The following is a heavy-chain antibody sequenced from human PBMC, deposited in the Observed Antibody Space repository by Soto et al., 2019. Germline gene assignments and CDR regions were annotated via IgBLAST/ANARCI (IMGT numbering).Heavy chain of an antibody. CDR1: GFTFSSYS. CDR3: AKREGYGDYAFDI. V-gene: IGHV3-21*04. D-gene: IGHD4-17*01. CDR2: ISSSSSYI. Sequence: SGGSLRLSCAASGFTFSSYSMNWVRQAPGKGLEWVSSISSSSSYIYYADSVKGRFTISRDNSKNTLYLQMNSLRAEDTAVYYCAKREGYGDYAFDIWGQGTMVTVSS. J-gene: IGHJ3*02.